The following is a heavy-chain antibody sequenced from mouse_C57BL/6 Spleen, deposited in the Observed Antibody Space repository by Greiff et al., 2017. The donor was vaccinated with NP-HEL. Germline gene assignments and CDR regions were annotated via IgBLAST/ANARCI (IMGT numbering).Heavy chain of an antibody. J-gene: IGHJ4*01. Sequence: EVMLVESGGGLVQPKGSLKLSCAASGFSFNTYAMNWVRQAPGKGLEWVARIRSKSNNYATYYADSVKDRFTISRDDSESMLYLQMNNLKTEDTAMYYCVRHEIFYDYDGGMDYWGQGTSVTVSS. CDR1: GFSFNTYA. CDR3: VRHEIFYDYDGGMDY. V-gene: IGHV10-1*01. D-gene: IGHD2-4*01. CDR2: IRSKSNNYAT.